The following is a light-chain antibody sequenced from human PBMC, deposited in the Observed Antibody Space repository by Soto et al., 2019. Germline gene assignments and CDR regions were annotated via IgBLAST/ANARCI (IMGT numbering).Light chain of an antibody. CDR2: AAS. J-gene: IGKJ2*01. Sequence: EIVMTQSPATLCVSPGERATLSCRASQSVSSNLAWYQQRPGQAPRVLIYAASTRATGIPARFSGSGSGTEFTLTISSLQSEDFAVYYCQQFNNLPYTFGQGTKLEIK. CDR3: QQFNNLPYT. V-gene: IGKV3-15*01. CDR1: QSVSSN.